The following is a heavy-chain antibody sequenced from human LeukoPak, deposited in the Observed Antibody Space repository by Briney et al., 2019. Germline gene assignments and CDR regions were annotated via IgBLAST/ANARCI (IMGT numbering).Heavy chain of an antibody. J-gene: IGHJ4*02. V-gene: IGHV3-48*03. D-gene: IGHD6-19*01. CDR2: ISSSGSTI. Sequence: GGSLRLSCAASGFTFSSYEMNWVRQAPGKGLEWVSYISSSGSTIYYADSVKGRFTISRDNAKNLLYLQMNSLRAEDTAVYYCASGPTVAVVYWGQGTLVTVSS. CDR1: GFTFSSYE. CDR3: ASGPTVAVVY.